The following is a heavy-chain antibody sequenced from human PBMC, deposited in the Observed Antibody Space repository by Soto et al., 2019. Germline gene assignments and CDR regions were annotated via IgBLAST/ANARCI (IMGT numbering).Heavy chain of an antibody. CDR2: INSDGSST. CDR3: AVAVAGPTAISY. J-gene: IGHJ4*02. Sequence: EVQLVESGGGLVQPGGSLRLSCAASGFTFSSYWMHWVRQAPGKGLVWVSRINSDGSSTSYADSVNGRFTISRDNAKNTLYLQMNSLRAEDTAVYYCAVAVAGPTAISYWGQGTLFTVSS. D-gene: IGHD6-19*01. V-gene: IGHV3-74*01. CDR1: GFTFSSYW.